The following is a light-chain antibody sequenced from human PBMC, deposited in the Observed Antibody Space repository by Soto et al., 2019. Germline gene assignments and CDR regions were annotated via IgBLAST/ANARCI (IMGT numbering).Light chain of an antibody. CDR3: QAYDNSLGVSVL. J-gene: IGLJ3*02. Sequence: QSVLTQPPSVSGAPGQTVTISCSGSSSNIGAGYDVHWYQQLPGKVPKLVIYDTFNRPSGVPDRFSGSKSVTSASLAITGLQAEDEADYYCQAYDNSLGVSVLFGGGTKLTVL. CDR1: SSNIGAGYD. CDR2: DTF. V-gene: IGLV1-40*01.